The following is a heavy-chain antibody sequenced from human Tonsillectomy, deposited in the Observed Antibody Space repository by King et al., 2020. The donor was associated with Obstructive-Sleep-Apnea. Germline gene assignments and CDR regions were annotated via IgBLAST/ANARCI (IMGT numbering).Heavy chain of an antibody. CDR2: ISASGNII. CDR1: GFNFSDYY. Sequence: VQLVESGGGLVEPGGSLSLSCAASGFNFSDYYLTWIRQAPGRGLEGMSHISASGNIIFYVDSVRGRFTISRDNAKNSLHLQMNSLRVEDTAVYYCAKELRTGSGAAFDIWGQGTLVTVAS. CDR3: AKELRTGSGAAFDI. V-gene: IGHV3-11*01. D-gene: IGHD3-10*01. J-gene: IGHJ3*02.